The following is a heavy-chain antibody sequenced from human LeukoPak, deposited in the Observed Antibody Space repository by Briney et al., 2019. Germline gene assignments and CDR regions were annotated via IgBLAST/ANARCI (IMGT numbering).Heavy chain of an antibody. J-gene: IGHJ1*01. V-gene: IGHV4-59*08. CDR1: GFTFSSYS. Sequence: PGGSLRLSCAASGFTFSSYSMNWVRQPPGKGLEWIGHISYSGDTNYNPSLKSRVTISVDTSKNQFSLLLSSVTAADTAVYYCARRTAYGSGFQHWGQGTLVTVSS. D-gene: IGHD6-19*01. CDR3: ARRTAYGSGFQH. CDR2: ISYSGDT.